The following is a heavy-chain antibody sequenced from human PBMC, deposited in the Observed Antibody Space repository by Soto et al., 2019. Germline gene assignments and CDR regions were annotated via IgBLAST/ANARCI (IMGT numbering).Heavy chain of an antibody. D-gene: IGHD1-1*01. CDR2: VSHERTTT. V-gene: IGHV3-30-3*01. Sequence: QVQLVESGGGVVQPGRSLRLSCIASGFTFSRFSMHWVRQAPGKGLEWVAVVSHERTTTYYVDSVKGRFTISRDNSKNTLYLQMNSLRPDDTAVYYCARDGPNGPNDADYWGQGTLVTVSS. J-gene: IGHJ4*02. CDR1: GFTFSRFS. CDR3: ARDGPNGPNDADY.